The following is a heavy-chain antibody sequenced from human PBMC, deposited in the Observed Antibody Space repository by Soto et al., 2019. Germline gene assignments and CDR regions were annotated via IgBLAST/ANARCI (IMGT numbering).Heavy chain of an antibody. V-gene: IGHV1-8*01. D-gene: IGHD1-1*01. CDR2: MNPNTGDS. Sequence: ASVKVSCKASGSTFTSYDIYWVRQATGQGLEWMGWMNPNTGDSSYAQKFQGRVTMTSDTSITTAHMELSSLGSEDTAVYYCARRAETNGWNGFGADKYYFDFWGQGTLVTVSS. CDR3: ARRAETNGWNGFGADKYYFDF. CDR1: GSTFTSYD. J-gene: IGHJ4*02.